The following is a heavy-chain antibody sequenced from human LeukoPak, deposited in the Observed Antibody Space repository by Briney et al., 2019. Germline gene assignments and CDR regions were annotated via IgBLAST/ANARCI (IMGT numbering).Heavy chain of an antibody. CDR1: GFTFSSYW. Sequence: PGGSLRLSCAASGFTFSSYWMSWVRQAPGKGLEWVANIKQDGSEKYYVDSVKGRFTISRDNAKNSLYLQMNSLRAEDTAVYYCARDRYYDFWSGLNYYYYMDVWGKGTTVTVSS. J-gene: IGHJ6*03. D-gene: IGHD3-3*01. V-gene: IGHV3-7*01. CDR2: IKQDGSEK. CDR3: ARDRYYDFWSGLNYYYYMDV.